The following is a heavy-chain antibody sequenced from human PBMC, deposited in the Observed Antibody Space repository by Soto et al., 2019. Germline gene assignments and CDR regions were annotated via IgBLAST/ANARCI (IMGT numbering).Heavy chain of an antibody. CDR2: IYYSGST. J-gene: IGHJ4*02. D-gene: IGHD5-18*01. CDR1: GGSISSSSYY. Sequence: PSETLSLTCTVSGGSISSSSYYWGWIRQPPGKGLEWIGSIYYSGSTYYNPSLKSRVTISVDTSKNQFSLKLSSVTAADTAVYYCARTFFVDTAMALYWGQGTLVTVSS. CDR3: ARTFFVDTAMALY. V-gene: IGHV4-39*01.